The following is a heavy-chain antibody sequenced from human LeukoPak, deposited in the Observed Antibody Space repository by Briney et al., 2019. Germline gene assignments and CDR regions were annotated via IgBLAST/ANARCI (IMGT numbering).Heavy chain of an antibody. J-gene: IGHJ4*02. Sequence: GGSLRLSCAASGFTFSNYWMTWVRQAPGIGLEWVSSISSSSSYIYYADSVKGRFTISRDNAKNSLYLQMNSLRAEDTAVYYCARDLYYYDSSGYGTSDYWGQGTLVTVSS. D-gene: IGHD3-22*01. V-gene: IGHV3-21*01. CDR2: ISSSSSYI. CDR1: GFTFSNYW. CDR3: ARDLYYYDSSGYGTSDY.